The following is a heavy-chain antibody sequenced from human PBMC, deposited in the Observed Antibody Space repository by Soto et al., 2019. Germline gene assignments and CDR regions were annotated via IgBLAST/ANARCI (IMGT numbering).Heavy chain of an antibody. V-gene: IGHV4-59*01. D-gene: IGHD2-21*02. CDR2: MYNTGST. J-gene: IGHJ6*02. CDR1: GGTIRPYY. CDR3: ARDLWGYCGTDCYPLDV. Sequence: SETLSLTCTVSGGTIRPYYWIWFRQPPGKGLEWIGYMYNTGSTVYNPSFKSRVTISVDTSKNQFSLKLNSVTAADTAVYYCARDLWGYCGTDCYPLDVWGQGTTVTVS.